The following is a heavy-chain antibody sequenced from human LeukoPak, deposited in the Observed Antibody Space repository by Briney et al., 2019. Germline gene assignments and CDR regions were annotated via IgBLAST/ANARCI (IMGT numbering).Heavy chain of an antibody. CDR3: AKDSVRSSGWFYFDY. CDR2: ISASGDRT. CDR1: GFTYISYD. D-gene: IGHD6-19*01. J-gene: IGHJ4*02. V-gene: IGHV3-23*01. Sequence: GGSLRLSCAASGFTYISYDMTWVRQAPGKGREWVSGISASGDRTYYADSVKGRFTISRDNSKNTLSLQMNSLRVEDTAVYYCAKDSVRSSGWFYFDYWGQGTLVTVSS.